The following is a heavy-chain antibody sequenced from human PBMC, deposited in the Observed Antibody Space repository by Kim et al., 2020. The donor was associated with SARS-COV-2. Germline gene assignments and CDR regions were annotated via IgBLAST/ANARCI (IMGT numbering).Heavy chain of an antibody. V-gene: IGHV3-23*01. D-gene: IGHD6-25*01. J-gene: IGHJ2*01. Sequence: VKGRVTISRDNSKNTLYLQMNGLRADDTAVYYCAKDLAGIAANHCGYFDLWGRGTLFTVSP. CDR3: AKDLAGIAANHCGYFDL.